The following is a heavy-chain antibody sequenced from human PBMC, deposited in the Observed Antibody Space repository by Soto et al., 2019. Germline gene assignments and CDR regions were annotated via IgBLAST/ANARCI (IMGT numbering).Heavy chain of an antibody. CDR3: ARASDYDFWSGQPDAFDI. Sequence: QVQLQESGPGLVKPSGTLSLTCAVSGGSISSSNWWSWVRQPPGKGLEWIGEIYHSGSTNYNPSLKSRVTISVDKSKNQFSLKLSSVTAADTAVYYCARASDYDFWSGQPDAFDIWGQGTMVTVSS. CDR1: GGSISSSNW. J-gene: IGHJ3*02. V-gene: IGHV4-4*02. D-gene: IGHD3-3*01. CDR2: IYHSGST.